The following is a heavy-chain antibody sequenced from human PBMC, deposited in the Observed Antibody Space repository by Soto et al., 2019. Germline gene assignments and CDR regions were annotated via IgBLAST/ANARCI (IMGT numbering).Heavy chain of an antibody. J-gene: IGHJ6*02. Sequence: GGSLRLSCAASGFTFSSYDMHWVRQAPGKGLEWVAVISYDGSNKYYSDSVKDRFTIPRDNPKNTLFLQMNSLRAEDTAVYYCAKDRRYFDWSPDMDVWGQGTTVTVS. CDR3: AKDRRYFDWSPDMDV. CDR2: ISYDGSNK. D-gene: IGHD3-9*01. CDR1: GFTFSSYD. V-gene: IGHV3-30*18.